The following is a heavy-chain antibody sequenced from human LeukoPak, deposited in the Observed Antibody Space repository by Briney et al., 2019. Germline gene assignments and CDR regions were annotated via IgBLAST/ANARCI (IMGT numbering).Heavy chain of an antibody. D-gene: IGHD1-14*01. CDR3: ARDNHYYMDV. Sequence: GGSLRLSCAASGFTFSSYAMHWVRQAPGKGLEWVAVISHDGSNKYYADSVKGRFTISRDNSKNTLYLQMNSLRAEDTAVYYCARDNHYYMDVWGKGTTVTVSS. V-gene: IGHV3-30*04. CDR1: GFTFSSYA. J-gene: IGHJ6*03. CDR2: ISHDGSNK.